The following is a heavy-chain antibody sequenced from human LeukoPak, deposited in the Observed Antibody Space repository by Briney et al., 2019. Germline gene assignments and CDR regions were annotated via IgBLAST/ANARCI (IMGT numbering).Heavy chain of an antibody. CDR1: GFTFRSYA. CDR2: ISYDGSNE. CDR3: ATQYIVATLCVY. Sequence: PGRSLRLSCAASGFTFRSYAIHWVRQAPGKGLEWVAVISYDGSNEYYADSVKGRFTISRDNSKNMLYLQMNSLRADDTAVYYCATQYIVATLCVYWGQGTLVTASS. V-gene: IGHV3-30*04. J-gene: IGHJ4*02. D-gene: IGHD5-12*01.